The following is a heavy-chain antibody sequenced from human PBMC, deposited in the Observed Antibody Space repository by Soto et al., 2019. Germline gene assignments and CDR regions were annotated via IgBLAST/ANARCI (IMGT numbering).Heavy chain of an antibody. V-gene: IGHV1-2*02. J-gene: IGHJ4*02. D-gene: IGHD2-21*02. CDR3: AAELYLGGDCCHFDY. CDR2: INPNSGGT. CDR1: GYTFTGYY. Sequence: ASVKVSCKASGYTFTGYYMHWVRQAPGQGLEWMGWINPNSGGTNYAQKFQGRITITRNTSTGTAYMELSSLRSEDTAVYFCAAELYLGGDCCHFDYWGQGTLVTVSS.